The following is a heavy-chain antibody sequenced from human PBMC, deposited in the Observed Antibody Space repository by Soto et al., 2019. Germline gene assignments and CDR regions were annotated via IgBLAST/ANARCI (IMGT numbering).Heavy chain of an antibody. J-gene: IGHJ4*02. CDR1: GFTFSSYG. Sequence: QVQLVESGGGVVQPGRSLRLSCAASGFTFSSYGMHWVRQAPGKGLEWVAVISYDGSNKYYADSVKGRFTIARDNSKNTLYLQMNSLRAEYRAVYYCAKELGRGSYLGDENFDYWGQGTLVTVSA. CDR2: ISYDGSNK. V-gene: IGHV3-30*18. D-gene: IGHD1-26*01. CDR3: AKELGRGSYLGDENFDY.